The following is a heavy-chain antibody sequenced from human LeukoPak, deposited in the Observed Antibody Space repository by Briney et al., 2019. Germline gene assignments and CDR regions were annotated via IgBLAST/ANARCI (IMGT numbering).Heavy chain of an antibody. V-gene: IGHV3-23*01. CDR3: AKLPSDSSGYYFFDY. CDR1: GFTFSSYA. D-gene: IGHD3-22*01. J-gene: IGHJ4*02. Sequence: PGGSLRLSCAASGFTFSSYAMSWVRQAPGKGLEWVSAISGSGGSTYYADSVQGQFTISRDNSQNTLYLQMNSLRAEDTAVYYCAKLPSDSSGYYFFDYWGQGTLVTVSS. CDR2: ISGSGGST.